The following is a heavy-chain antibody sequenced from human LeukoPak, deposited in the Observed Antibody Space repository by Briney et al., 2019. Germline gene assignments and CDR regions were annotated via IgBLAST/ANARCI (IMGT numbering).Heavy chain of an antibody. CDR1: GGSISSYY. CDR2: IYTSGST. CDR3: ARDLSDSSGYYYYSYMDV. Sequence: SETLSLTCTVSGGSISSYYWSWIRQPAGKGLEWIGRIYTSGSTNYNPSLKSRVTMSVDTSKNQFSRKLTSVTAADTAVYYCARDLSDSSGYYYYSYMDVWGKGTTVTVSS. D-gene: IGHD3-22*01. V-gene: IGHV4-4*07. J-gene: IGHJ6*03.